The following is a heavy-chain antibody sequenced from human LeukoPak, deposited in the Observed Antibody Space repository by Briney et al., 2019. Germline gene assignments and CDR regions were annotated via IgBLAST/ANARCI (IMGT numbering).Heavy chain of an antibody. V-gene: IGHV3-69-1*01. J-gene: IGHJ3*01. Sequence: GGSLRLSCAASGFTFSNAWMNWVRQAPGKGLEWVSSMTSSRYIYYADSVKGRFTISRDDANNLVFLQMHSLRAEDTAIYYCTRDQFFDYDNDDAFDVWGQGTKVIVSS. CDR2: MTSSRYI. CDR3: TRDQFFDYDNDDAFDV. CDR1: GFTFSNAW. D-gene: IGHD3-22*01.